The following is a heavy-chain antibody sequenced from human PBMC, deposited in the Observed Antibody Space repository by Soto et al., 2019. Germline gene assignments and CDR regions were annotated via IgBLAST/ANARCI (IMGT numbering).Heavy chain of an antibody. CDR1: GGTFSSYA. V-gene: IGHV1-69*01. CDR2: IIPIFGTA. CDR3: ASSDAYGSGSYYARFDP. Sequence: QVQLVQSGAEVKKPGSSVKVSCKASGGTFSSYAISWVRQAPGQGLEWMGGIIPIFGTANYAQKFQGRVTITADESKSTAYMELSSLRSEDTAVYYCASSDAYGSGSYYARFDPWGQGTLVTVSS. J-gene: IGHJ5*02. D-gene: IGHD3-10*01.